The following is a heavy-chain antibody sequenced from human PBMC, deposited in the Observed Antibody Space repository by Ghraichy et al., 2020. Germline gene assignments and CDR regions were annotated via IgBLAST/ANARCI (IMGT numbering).Heavy chain of an antibody. V-gene: IGHV3-23*01. CDR1: GFTFSSYA. D-gene: IGHD6-19*01. J-gene: IGHJ6*03. Sequence: GGSLNISCAASGFTFSSYAMSWVRQAPGKGLEWVSGISASGGSTYYADSVKGRFTISRDSSENTLYLQMNSLRAEDTAVYHCAKPAVAGPLYYYMDVWGKGTTVTVSS. CDR3: AKPAVAGPLYYYMDV. CDR2: ISASGGST.